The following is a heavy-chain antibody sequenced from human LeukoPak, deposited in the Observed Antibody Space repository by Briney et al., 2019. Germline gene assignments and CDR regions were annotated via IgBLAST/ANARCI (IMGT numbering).Heavy chain of an antibody. D-gene: IGHD1-14*01. CDR1: GLTVSSND. Sequence: PGGSLRLSCAASGLTVSSNDMSWVRQAPGKGLEWVSFIYSGDRTYYADSVKGRFTISRDNCKNTLYLQMNSLRAEDTAMYYCTKSGPPDPYWGQGTMVTVSS. V-gene: IGHV3-53*01. CDR3: TKSGPPDPY. J-gene: IGHJ3*01. CDR2: IYSGDRT.